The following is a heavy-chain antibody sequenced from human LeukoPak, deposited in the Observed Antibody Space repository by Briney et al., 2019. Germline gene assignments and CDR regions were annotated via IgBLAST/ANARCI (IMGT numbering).Heavy chain of an antibody. D-gene: IGHD2-2*02. J-gene: IGHJ2*01. Sequence: GASVKVSCKASGYTFTSYGISWVRQAPAQGLEWMGWIRAYNGNTNYAQKLQGRVTMTTDTSTSTAYMELRSLRSDDTAVYYSARALYGSSTSCYTVHWYFDLGGRGSLVTVSS. CDR1: GYTFTSYG. CDR3: ARALYGSSTSCYTVHWYFDL. V-gene: IGHV1-18*01. CDR2: IRAYNGNT.